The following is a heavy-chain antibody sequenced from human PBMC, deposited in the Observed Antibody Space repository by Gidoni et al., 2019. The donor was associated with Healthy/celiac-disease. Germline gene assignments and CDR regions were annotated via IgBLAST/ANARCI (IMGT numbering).Heavy chain of an antibody. Sequence: STYYNPSLKSRVTISVDTSKNQFSLKLSSVTAADTAVYYCARHEGGGRKGWFDPWGQGTLVTVSS. D-gene: IGHD3-16*01. V-gene: IGHV4-39*01. CDR3: ARHEGGGRKGWFDP. CDR2: ST. J-gene: IGHJ5*02.